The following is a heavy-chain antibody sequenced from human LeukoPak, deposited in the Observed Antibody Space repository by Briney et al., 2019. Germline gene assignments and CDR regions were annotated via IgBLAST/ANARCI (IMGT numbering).Heavy chain of an antibody. V-gene: IGHV4-4*07. J-gene: IGHJ4*02. CDR1: GGSISSYY. CDR3: ARDTYSSGFRGFDY. D-gene: IGHD6-19*01. Sequence: PSETLSLTCSVSGGSISSYYWSWIRQPAGKGLEWIGRIYTSGSTNYNPSLKSRVTMSVDTSKNQFSLKLSSVTAADTAVYYCARDTYSSGFRGFDYWGQGTLVTVSS. CDR2: IYTSGST.